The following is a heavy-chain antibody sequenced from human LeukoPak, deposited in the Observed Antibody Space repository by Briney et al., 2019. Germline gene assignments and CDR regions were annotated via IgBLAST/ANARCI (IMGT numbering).Heavy chain of an antibody. CDR3: AKDGSSSYYYYYGMDV. CDR1: GFTFSSYW. J-gene: IGHJ6*02. D-gene: IGHD6-6*01. V-gene: IGHV3-7*01. CDR2: IKQDGSEK. Sequence: GGSLRLSCAASGFTFSSYWMSWVRQTPGKGLEWVANIKQDGSEKYYADSVKGRFTISRDNSKNTLYLQMNSLRAEDTAVYYCAKDGSSSYYYYYGMDVWGQGTTVTVSS.